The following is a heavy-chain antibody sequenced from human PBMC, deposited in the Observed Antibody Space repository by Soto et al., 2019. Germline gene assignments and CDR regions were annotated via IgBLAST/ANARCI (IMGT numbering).Heavy chain of an antibody. CDR1: GFTFSSYA. V-gene: IGHV3-23*01. J-gene: IGHJ5*02. CDR3: ARDILPAANGGWFDP. D-gene: IGHD2-2*01. CDR2: ISGSRGST. Sequence: AGASLTLSRAASGFTFSSYAMSWVRQAPGKGLEWVCTISGSRGSTYYADSVKGRFTISRDNAKNSLYLQMNSLRGEDTAVYHWARDILPAANGGWFDPGGQGTLVTVSS.